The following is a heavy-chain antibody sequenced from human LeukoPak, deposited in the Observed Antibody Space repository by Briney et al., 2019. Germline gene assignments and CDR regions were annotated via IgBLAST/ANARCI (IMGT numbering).Heavy chain of an antibody. CDR2: IYTSGNT. Sequence: KPSETLSLTCTVSGGSISSYYWSWIRQPAGKGLEWIGRIYTSGNTNYNPSLKSRVTMSVDTSKNQFSLKLSSVTAADTAVYYCARDHCSGGSCYFPLDYWGQGTLVTVSS. D-gene: IGHD2-15*01. CDR3: ARDHCSGGSCYFPLDY. V-gene: IGHV4-4*07. J-gene: IGHJ4*02. CDR1: GGSISSYY.